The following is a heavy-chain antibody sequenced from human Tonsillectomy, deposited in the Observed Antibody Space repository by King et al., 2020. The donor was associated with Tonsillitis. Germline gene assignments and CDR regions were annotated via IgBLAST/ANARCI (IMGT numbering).Heavy chain of an antibody. CDR2: MYNSENT. V-gene: IGHV4-31*03. CDR1: GVSISGGDYY. Sequence: QLQESGPGLVKPSQTLSLTCTVSGVSISGGDYYWTWIRQHPGEGLELFAYMYNSENTYYNPSLKSRLTISVDTSKNQFSLRLRSVTAADTAVYYCGRYEGGVFDHWGQGTLVTVSS. CDR3: GRYEGGVFDH. D-gene: IGHD2-15*01. J-gene: IGHJ5*02.